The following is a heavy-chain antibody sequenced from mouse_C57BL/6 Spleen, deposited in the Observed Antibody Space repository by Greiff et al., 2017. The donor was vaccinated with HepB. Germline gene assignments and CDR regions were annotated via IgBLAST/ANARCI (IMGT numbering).Heavy chain of an antibody. Sequence: VKLMESGPELVKPGASVKISCKASGYSFTSYYIHWVKQRPGQGLEWIGWIYPGSGNTKYNEKFKGKATLTADTSSSTAYMQLSSLTSEDSAVYYCARDGNYVGDYWGQGTTLTVSS. CDR1: GYSFTSYY. CDR3: ARDGNYVGDY. J-gene: IGHJ2*01. CDR2: IYPGSGNT. D-gene: IGHD2-1*01. V-gene: IGHV1-66*01.